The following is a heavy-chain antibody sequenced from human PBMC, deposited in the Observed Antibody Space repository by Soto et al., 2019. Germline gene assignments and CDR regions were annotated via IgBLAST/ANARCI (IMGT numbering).Heavy chain of an antibody. Sequence: EVQLLESGGGLVQPGGSLRLSCAASGFTFSSYAMSWVRQAPGKGLEWVSAISGSGGSTYYADSVKGRFTISRDNSKNTLYLQMNSLRADDTAVYYCASQAGDSSGYYYFDYWGQGTLVTVSS. CDR1: GFTFSSYA. CDR3: ASQAGDSSGYYYFDY. D-gene: IGHD3-22*01. CDR2: ISGSGGST. V-gene: IGHV3-23*01. J-gene: IGHJ4*02.